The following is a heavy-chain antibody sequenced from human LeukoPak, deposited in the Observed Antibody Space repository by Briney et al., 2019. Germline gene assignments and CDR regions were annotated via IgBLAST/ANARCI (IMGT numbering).Heavy chain of an antibody. CDR2: VYDTGST. Sequence: PSQTLSLTCTVSGGSVSGGSYYWSWIRQPPGKGLEWIGYVYDTGSTNYNPSLESRVTISVDTSKNQFSLKLSSVTAADTAVYYCARDREWELQSSRYFDYWGQGTLVTVSS. CDR1: GGSVSGGSYY. V-gene: IGHV4-61*01. CDR3: ARDREWELQSSRYFDY. J-gene: IGHJ4*02. D-gene: IGHD1-26*01.